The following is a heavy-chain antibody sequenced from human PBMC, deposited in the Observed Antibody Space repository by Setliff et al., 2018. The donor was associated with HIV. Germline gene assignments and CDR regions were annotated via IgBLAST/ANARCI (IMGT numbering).Heavy chain of an antibody. CDR3: ARVRLIFTMIVVVSGAFDI. J-gene: IGHJ3*02. D-gene: IGHD3-22*01. CDR2: ISAYNGNT. V-gene: IGHV1-18*01. Sequence: ASVKVSCKASGYTFTSYGISWVRRAPGQGLEWMGWISAYNGNTNYAQKLQGRVTMTTDTSTSTAYMELRSLRSDDTAVYYCARVRLIFTMIVVVSGAFDIWGQGTMVTVSS. CDR1: GYTFTSYG.